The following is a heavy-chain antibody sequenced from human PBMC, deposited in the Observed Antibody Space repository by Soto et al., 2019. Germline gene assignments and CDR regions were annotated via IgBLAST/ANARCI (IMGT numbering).Heavy chain of an antibody. Sequence: GGSLRLSCAASGSTFSSYGMHWVRQAPGKGLEWVAVIWYDGSNKYYADSVKGRFTISRDNSKNTLYLQMNSLRAEDTAVYYCARGDYYYYGMDVWGQGTTVTVSS. J-gene: IGHJ6*02. CDR2: IWYDGSNK. CDR3: ARGDYYYYGMDV. CDR1: GSTFSSYG. V-gene: IGHV3-33*01.